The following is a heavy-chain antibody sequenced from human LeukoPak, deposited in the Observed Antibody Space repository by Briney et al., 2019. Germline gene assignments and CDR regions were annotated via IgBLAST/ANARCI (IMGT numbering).Heavy chain of an antibody. V-gene: IGHV3-23*01. CDR2: ISGSGGST. CDR1: GFTFSNYA. Sequence: PGGSLRLSCAASGFTFSNYAMSWVRQAPGKGLEWVSGISGSGGSTYYADSVKGRFTISRENSKNTLYLQMNSLSAEDTAVYYCAKGRVGMDVWGQGTTVTVSS. CDR3: AKGRVGMDV. J-gene: IGHJ6*02.